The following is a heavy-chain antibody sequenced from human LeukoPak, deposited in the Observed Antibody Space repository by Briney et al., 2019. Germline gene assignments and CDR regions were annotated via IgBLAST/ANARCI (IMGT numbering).Heavy chain of an antibody. CDR1: GYTFTGYY. CDR2: ISAYNGNT. D-gene: IGHD6-19*01. CDR3: ARMTSSGWYGRALTSN. J-gene: IGHJ4*02. Sequence: GASVKVSCKASGYTFTGYYMHWVRQAPGQGLEWMGWISAYNGNTNYAQKLQGRVTMTTDTSTSTAYMELRSLRSDDTAVYYCARMTSSGWYGRALTSNWGQGTLVTVSS. V-gene: IGHV1-18*04.